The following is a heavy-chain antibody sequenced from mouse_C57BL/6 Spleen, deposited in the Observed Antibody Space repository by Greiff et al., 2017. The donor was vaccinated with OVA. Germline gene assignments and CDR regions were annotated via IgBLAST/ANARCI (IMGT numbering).Heavy chain of an antibody. Sequence: DVQLQESGAELVRPGASVKLSCTASGFNIKDDYMHWVKQRPEQGLEWIGWIDPENGDTEYASKFQGKATITADTSSNTAYLQLSSLTSEDTAVYYCTKRGLHNYWGQGTTLTVSS. D-gene: IGHD6-1*01. V-gene: IGHV14-4*01. CDR3: TKRGLHNY. CDR1: GFNIKDDY. CDR2: IDPENGDT. J-gene: IGHJ2*01.